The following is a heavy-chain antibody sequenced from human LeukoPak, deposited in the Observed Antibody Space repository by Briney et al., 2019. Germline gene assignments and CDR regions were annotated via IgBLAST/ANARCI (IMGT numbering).Heavy chain of an antibody. Sequence: SETLSPTCAVSGDSISSALWWNWVRQPPGKGLDWIGEISRDGSTKYNPSLKNRVTISKDNSKNQSSLKLNSVTAADTAVYYCTTSSGWYSLNYWGQGVLITVSS. CDR1: GDSISSALW. CDR3: TTSSGWYSLNY. D-gene: IGHD1-26*01. CDR2: ISRDGST. J-gene: IGHJ4*02. V-gene: IGHV4-4*02.